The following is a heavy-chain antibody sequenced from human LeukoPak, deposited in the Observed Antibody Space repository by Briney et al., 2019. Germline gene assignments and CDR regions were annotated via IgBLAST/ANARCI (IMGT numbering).Heavy chain of an antibody. Sequence: SETLSLTCAVYGGSFSGYYWSWIRQPPGKGLEWIGEINHSGSTNYNPSLKSRVTISVDTSKNQFSLKLSSVTAADTAVYYCARCFPKLYYYYMDVWGKGTTVTVSS. D-gene: IGHD1-26*01. CDR2: INHSGST. CDR3: ARCFPKLYYYYMDV. V-gene: IGHV4-34*01. CDR1: GGSFSGYY. J-gene: IGHJ6*03.